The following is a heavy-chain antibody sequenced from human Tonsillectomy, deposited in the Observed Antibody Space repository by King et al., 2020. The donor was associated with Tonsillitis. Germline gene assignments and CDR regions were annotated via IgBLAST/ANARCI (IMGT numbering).Heavy chain of an antibody. CDR2: ISYDGSNK. D-gene: IGHD6-13*01. CDR1: GFTFSSYA. J-gene: IGHJ4*02. Sequence: VQLVESGGGVVQPGRSLRRSCAASGFTFSSYAMHWVRQAPGKGLEWVAVISYDGSNKYYADSVKGRFTVSRDNSKNTLYLQMNSLRAEDTAVYYCARDLSWSFDYWGQGTLVTVSS. V-gene: IGHV3-30*04. CDR3: ARDLSWSFDY.